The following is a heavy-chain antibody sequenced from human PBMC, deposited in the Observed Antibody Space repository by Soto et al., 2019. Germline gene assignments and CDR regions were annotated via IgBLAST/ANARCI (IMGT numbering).Heavy chain of an antibody. CDR2: LSPHKDNT. CDR1: GNTFITYG. V-gene: IGHV1-18*01. CDR3: ATAVRGSGSYSGA. Sequence: QVHLVQSGAEVKKPGASVKVSCKASGNTFITYGVSWVRQAPGQGLEWMGWLSPHKDNTNNAQNFQRRATTTTDTSASTAYMELRSLRSDDTAVYYCATAVRGSGSYSGAWGQGTLVTVSS. J-gene: IGHJ4*02. D-gene: IGHD3-10*01.